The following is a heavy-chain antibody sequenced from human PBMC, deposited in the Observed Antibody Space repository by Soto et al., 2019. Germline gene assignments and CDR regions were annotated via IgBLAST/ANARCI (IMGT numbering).Heavy chain of an antibody. Sequence: PGGSRRRSCAVSGFTFTKYVINWVRQAPGKGLEWVSSVSKSDYKYDSDSVKGRFTISRDNTKNSVSLQMNTLRAEDTAVYYCAREDSIIIPAVSDFWGQETLVTVSS. CDR2: VSKSDYK. D-gene: IGHD2-2*01. CDR3: AREDSIIIPAVSDF. V-gene: IGHV3-21*01. CDR1: GFTFTKYV. J-gene: IGHJ4*02.